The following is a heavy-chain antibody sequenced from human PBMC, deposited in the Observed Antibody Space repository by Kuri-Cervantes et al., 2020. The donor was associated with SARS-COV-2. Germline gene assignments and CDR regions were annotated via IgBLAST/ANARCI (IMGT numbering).Heavy chain of an antibody. Sequence: GESLKISCAASGLTFSSYGMHWVRQAPGKGLEWVAFIRYDGSNKYYADSVKGRFTISRDNSKNTLYLQMNSLRAEDTAVYYCAKDQGDDYYDSSGYYGWGVVDYWGQGTLVTVSS. CDR2: IRYDGSNK. V-gene: IGHV3-30*02. J-gene: IGHJ4*02. D-gene: IGHD3-22*01. CDR1: GLTFSSYG. CDR3: AKDQGDDYYDSSGYYGWGVVDY.